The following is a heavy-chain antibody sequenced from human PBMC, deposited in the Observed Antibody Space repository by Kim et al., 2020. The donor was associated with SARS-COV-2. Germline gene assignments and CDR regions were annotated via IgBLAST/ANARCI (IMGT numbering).Heavy chain of an antibody. CDR2: ISWDGGST. Sequence: GGSLRLSCAASGFTFDDYAMHWVRQAPGKGLECVSLISWDGGSTYYADSVKGRFTISRDNSKNSLYLQMNSLRAEDTALYYCAKDLMGATTGYCFDYWGQGTLVTVSS. CDR3: AKDLMGATTGYCFDY. V-gene: IGHV3-43D*03. CDR1: GFTFDDYA. D-gene: IGHD1-26*01. J-gene: IGHJ4*02.